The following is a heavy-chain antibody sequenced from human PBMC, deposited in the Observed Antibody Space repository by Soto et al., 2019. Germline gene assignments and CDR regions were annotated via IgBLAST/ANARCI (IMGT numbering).Heavy chain of an antibody. CDR3: ARHLVLASTRPYFDY. CDR2: IDPSDSYI. D-gene: IGHD3-16*02. J-gene: IGHJ4*02. CDR1: GYSFTSYW. Sequence: PGESLKISCKGSGYSFTSYWINWVRQMPGKGLEWMGTIDPSDSYINYSPSFQGHVTISADKSISTAYLQWSSLKASDTAMYYCARHLVLASTRPYFDYWGQGTLVTVSS. V-gene: IGHV5-10-1*01.